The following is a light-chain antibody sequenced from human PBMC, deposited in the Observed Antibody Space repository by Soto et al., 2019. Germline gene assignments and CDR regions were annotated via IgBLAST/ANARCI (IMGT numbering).Light chain of an antibody. J-gene: IGLJ1*01. V-gene: IGLV2-14*01. CDR3: NSYTTNSNRV. CDR1: SSDVGAYNY. CDR2: EVT. Sequence: QSALTQPASVSGSPGQSITISCTGTSSDVGAYNYVSWYQHHPGKAPKLMIYEVTNRPSGVTNRFSGSKSGNTASLTISGLQAEDEADYYCNSYTTNSNRVFGTWTKVTVL.